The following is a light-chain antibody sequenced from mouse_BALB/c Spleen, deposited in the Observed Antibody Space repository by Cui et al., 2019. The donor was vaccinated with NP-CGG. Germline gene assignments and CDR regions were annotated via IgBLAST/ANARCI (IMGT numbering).Light chain of an antibody. Sequence: QAVVTQASALTTSPGETVTLTCRSSTGAVTTSNYANWVQEKPGHLFTGLIGGTNNRAPGVPARFSGSLIGDKAALTITGAHTEYEAIYFCTLWYSNHWVFGGGTKLTVL. J-gene: IGLJ1*01. CDR2: GTN. CDR3: TLWYSNHWV. CDR1: TGAVTTSNY. V-gene: IGLV1*01.